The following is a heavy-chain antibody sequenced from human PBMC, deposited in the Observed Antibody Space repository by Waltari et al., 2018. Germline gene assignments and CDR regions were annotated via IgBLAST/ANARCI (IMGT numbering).Heavy chain of an antibody. CDR3: ARDREHSYGKYFDY. Sequence: QVQLQESGPGLVKSSETLSLPCPVSGCSISTYYWSWIRQPPGKGLEWIGYFYNSGSTNYNPSLKSRVTMSVDTSKNLFSLKLSSVTAADTAVYYCARDREHSYGKYFDYWGQGILVTVSS. CDR1: GCSISTYY. V-gene: IGHV4-59*01. J-gene: IGHJ4*02. D-gene: IGHD5-18*01. CDR2: FYNSGST.